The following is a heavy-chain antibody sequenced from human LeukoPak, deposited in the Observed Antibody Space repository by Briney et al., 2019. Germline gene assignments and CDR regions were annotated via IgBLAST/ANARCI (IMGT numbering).Heavy chain of an antibody. D-gene: IGHD3-9*01. J-gene: IGHJ4*02. CDR3: ARVLRYFDWLSPPDY. Sequence: GGSLRLSCAASGLTFSSYSMNWVRQAPGKGLEWVSYISSSSSTIYYADSVKGRFTISRDNAKNSLYLQMNSLRAEDTAVYYCARVLRYFDWLSPPDYWGQGTLVTVSS. CDR2: ISSSSSTI. V-gene: IGHV3-48*01. CDR1: GLTFSSYS.